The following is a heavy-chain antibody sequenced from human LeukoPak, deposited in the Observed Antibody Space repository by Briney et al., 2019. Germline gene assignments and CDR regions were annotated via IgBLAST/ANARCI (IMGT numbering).Heavy chain of an antibody. Sequence: PSATLSLTCTVSGGSTSSYYWSWFRQPPGTRLEWIGYIYYSGSTNYNPSLKSRVTISVDTSKNQFSLKLSSVTAADTAVYYCARTAAGSGRESDYWGQGTLVTVSS. J-gene: IGHJ4*02. CDR1: GGSTSSYY. D-gene: IGHD6-13*01. V-gene: IGHV4-59*01. CDR2: IYYSGST. CDR3: ARTAAGSGRESDY.